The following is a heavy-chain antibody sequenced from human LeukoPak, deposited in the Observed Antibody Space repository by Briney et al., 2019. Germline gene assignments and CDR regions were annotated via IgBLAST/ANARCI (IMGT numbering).Heavy chain of an antibody. CDR3: AKVGLTVTTILDYFDY. Sequence: LSLTCTVSGYSISSGYYWGWIRHPPGKGLEWVSSISRSGSTKYYADSVKGRFTISRDNSKNTQFLQMNRLRAEDTAVYYCAKVGLTVTTILDYFDYWGQGTLVTVSS. CDR1: GYSISSGYY. CDR2: ISRSGSTK. J-gene: IGHJ4*02. V-gene: IGHV3-11*04. D-gene: IGHD4-11*01.